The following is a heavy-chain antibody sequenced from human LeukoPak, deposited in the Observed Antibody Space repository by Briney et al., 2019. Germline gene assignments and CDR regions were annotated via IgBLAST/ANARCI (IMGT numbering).Heavy chain of an antibody. D-gene: IGHD5-12*01. CDR2: IYYSGSA. J-gene: IGHJ5*02. CDR3: ARDRGGSGYDLRWFDP. V-gene: IGHV4-59*01. Sequence: SETLSLTCTVSGGSISSYYWSWIRQPPGKGLEWIGYIYYSGSANYNPSLKSRVTISVDTSKNQFSLKLSSVTAADTAVYYCARDRGGSGYDLRWFDPWGQGTLVTVSS. CDR1: GGSISSYY.